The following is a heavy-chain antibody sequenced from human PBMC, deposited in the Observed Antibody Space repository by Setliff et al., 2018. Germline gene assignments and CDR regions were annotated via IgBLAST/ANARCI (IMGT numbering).Heavy chain of an antibody. V-gene: IGHV4-4*08. J-gene: IGHJ6*03. CDR2: IYTGGST. Sequence: SETLSLTCIVSGVSVSRHYWSWIRQPPGKTLEWIGYIYTGGSTTYNPSLKSRVTLSLDTSQNQFFLRLNSLTAADTAVYYCARTSYELCGYYGNRCNHHMDVWGKGSPVTVSS. CDR3: ARTSYELCGYYGNRCNHHMDV. D-gene: IGHD3-3*01. CDR1: GVSVSRHY.